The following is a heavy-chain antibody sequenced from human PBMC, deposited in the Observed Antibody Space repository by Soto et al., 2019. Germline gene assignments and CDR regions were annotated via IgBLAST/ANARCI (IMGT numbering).Heavy chain of an antibody. V-gene: IGHV1-69*13. Sequence: SVKVSCKASGGTFSSYAISWVRQAPGQGLEWMGGIIPIFGTANYAQKFQGRVTITADESTSTAYMELSSLRSEDTAVYYCARVPFDRDYVSPVGFDTWGQGTLVTVSS. CDR3: ARVPFDRDYVSPVGFDT. D-gene: IGHD3-16*01. CDR2: IIPIFGTA. J-gene: IGHJ5*02. CDR1: GGTFSSYA.